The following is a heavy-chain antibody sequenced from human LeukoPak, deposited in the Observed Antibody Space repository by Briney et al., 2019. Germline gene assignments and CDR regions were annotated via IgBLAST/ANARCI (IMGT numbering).Heavy chain of an antibody. Sequence: PGGSLRLSCAASGLIVSNNYMSWVRQAPGKGLEWVSVIYSGGSTYYADSVKGRFTISRDNSKNTLFLQMNSLRVEDTAVYYCAYTAATISWGQGTLVTVSS. D-gene: IGHD2-15*01. J-gene: IGHJ5*02. CDR2: IYSGGST. CDR1: GLIVSNNY. CDR3: AYTAATIS. V-gene: IGHV3-66*01.